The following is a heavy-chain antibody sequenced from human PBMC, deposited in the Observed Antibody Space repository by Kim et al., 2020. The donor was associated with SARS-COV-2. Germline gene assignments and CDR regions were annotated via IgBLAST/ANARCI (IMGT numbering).Heavy chain of an antibody. CDR3: ARDKRYCSSTSCYAHYYYYYKDV. CDR1: GGSISSSNW. D-gene: IGHD2-2*01. V-gene: IGHV4-4*02. J-gene: IGHJ6*03. CDR2: IYHSGST. Sequence: SETLSLTCAVSGGSISSSNWWSWVRQPPGKGLEWIGEIYHSGSTNYNPSLKSRVTISVDKSKNQFSLKLSSVTAADTAVYYCARDKRYCSSTSCYAHYYYYYKDVWDRGNTVTDSS.